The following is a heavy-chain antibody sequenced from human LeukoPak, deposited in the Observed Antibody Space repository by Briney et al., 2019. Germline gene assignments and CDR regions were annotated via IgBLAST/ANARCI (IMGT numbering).Heavy chain of an antibody. CDR2: ISSSSSYI. CDR1: GFTFSSYS. J-gene: IGHJ6*03. Sequence: GGSLRLSCAASGFTFSSYSMNWVRQAPGKGLEWVSSISSSSSYIYYADSVKGRFTISRDNAKNSLYLQMNSLRAEDTAVYYCARTIWFGELDFYYYYMDVWGKGTTVTVSS. V-gene: IGHV3-21*01. D-gene: IGHD3-10*01. CDR3: ARTIWFGELDFYYYYMDV.